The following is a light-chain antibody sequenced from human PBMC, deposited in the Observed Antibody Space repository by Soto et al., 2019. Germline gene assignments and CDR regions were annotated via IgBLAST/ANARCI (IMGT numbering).Light chain of an antibody. V-gene: IGKV3-20*01. J-gene: IGKJ2*01. CDR1: QAVNNDY. CDR3: QHYEGSPRT. Sequence: ETVLTQSPGTVSLSRGERATLSCTTSQAVNNDYLAWYQQKPGQAPRLLIYGVFNRATGIPDRFSGSGSGTYFTLTISGLEPEDSAIYYCQHYEGSPRTFGQGTNVEI. CDR2: GVF.